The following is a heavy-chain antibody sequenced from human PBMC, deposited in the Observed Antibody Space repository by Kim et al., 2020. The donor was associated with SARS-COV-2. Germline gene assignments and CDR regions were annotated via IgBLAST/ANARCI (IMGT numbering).Heavy chain of an antibody. CDR1: GGSVGSSTYD. Sequence: SEPLSLTCTVSGGSVGSSTYDWGWIRQPPEKGLEWIGTIYYIGSTHYNPSLKSRVTISLDTSKNQFSLKLSSVTAADTAVYFCARHLTPGDSGTYYPDYWGQGTLVTVSS. V-gene: IGHV4-39*01. D-gene: IGHD3-10*01. J-gene: IGHJ4*02. CDR3: ARHLTPGDSGTYYPDY. CDR2: IYYIGST.